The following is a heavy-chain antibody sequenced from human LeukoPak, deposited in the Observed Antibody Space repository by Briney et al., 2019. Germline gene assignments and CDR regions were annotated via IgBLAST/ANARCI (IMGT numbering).Heavy chain of an antibody. CDR3: ARSGEKKGLRLGELSLYGRH. CDR2: IDPSDSYT. D-gene: IGHD3-16*02. V-gene: IGHV5-10-1*01. Sequence: GESLKISCKGSGYSFTSYWISWVRQMSGKGLEWMGRIDPSDSYTRYSPSFQGHVTISADKTISTAYLQWSSLKASDTAVYYCARSGEKKGLRLGELSLYGRHWGQGTLVTVSS. J-gene: IGHJ1*01. CDR1: GYSFTSYW.